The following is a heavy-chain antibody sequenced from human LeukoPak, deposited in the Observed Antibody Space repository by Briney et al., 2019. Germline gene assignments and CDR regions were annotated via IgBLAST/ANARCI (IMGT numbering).Heavy chain of an antibody. CDR3: ARDYGDYPYYFDY. Sequence: PSETLSLTCTVSGRSIISYYGSWVRQPAGKGLEWIGRIYTSGSTNYNPSLKSRVTMSVDTSKNQFSLKLSSVTAADTAVYYCARDYGDYPYYFDYWGQGTLVTVSS. V-gene: IGHV4-4*07. CDR2: IYTSGST. D-gene: IGHD4-17*01. CDR1: GRSIISYY. J-gene: IGHJ4*02.